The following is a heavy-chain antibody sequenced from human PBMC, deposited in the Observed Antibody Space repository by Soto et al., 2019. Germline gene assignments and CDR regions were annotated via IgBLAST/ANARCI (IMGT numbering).Heavy chain of an antibody. J-gene: IGHJ6*02. CDR2: IYHSGST. Sequence: SETLSLTCSVSGGSISSSNWWNWVGQPPGKGLEWIGEIYHSGSTNDNPSLRSRVTISLDKSKNQFSLRVKSVTAADTAEYYCARAWPSVDSYGSGVMDVWGQGTTVTVSS. CDR3: ARAWPSVDSYGSGVMDV. CDR1: GGSISSSNW. D-gene: IGHD5-18*01. V-gene: IGHV4-4*02.